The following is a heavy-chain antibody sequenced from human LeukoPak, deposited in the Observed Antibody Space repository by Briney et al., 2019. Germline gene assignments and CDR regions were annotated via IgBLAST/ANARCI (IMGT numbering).Heavy chain of an antibody. CDR3: AREWSAFDI. Sequence: GGSLRLSCAVSGFTVSNNYMSWVRQAPGKGLEWVSFIGGTAGNTYYADSVKGRFTISRDNAKNSLYLQMNSLRAEDTAVYYCAREWSAFDIWGQGTMVTVSS. CDR2: IGGTAGNT. D-gene: IGHD2-8*01. J-gene: IGHJ3*02. V-gene: IGHV3-11*04. CDR1: GFTVSNNY.